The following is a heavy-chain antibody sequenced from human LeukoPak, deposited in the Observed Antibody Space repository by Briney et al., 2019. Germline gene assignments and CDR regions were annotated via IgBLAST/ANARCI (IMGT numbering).Heavy chain of an antibody. V-gene: IGHV4-59*01. CDR3: ARNLGYCGTTGCYWFDP. D-gene: IGHD2-2*01. Sequence: PSETLSLTCTVSGGSISSYYWSWIRQSPGKGLEWIGYVYYSGSAKYNPSLESRVTISVGTSKNQFSLNLSSVTAADTAVYYCARNLGYCGTTGCYWFDPWGQGTLVTVSS. J-gene: IGHJ5*02. CDR1: GGSISSYY. CDR2: VYYSGSA.